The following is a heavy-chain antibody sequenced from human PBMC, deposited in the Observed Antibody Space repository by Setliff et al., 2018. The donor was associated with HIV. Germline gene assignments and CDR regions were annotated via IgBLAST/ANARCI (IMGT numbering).Heavy chain of an antibody. CDR2: VYYSGST. J-gene: IGHJ4*02. V-gene: IGHV4-39*07. D-gene: IGHD6-13*01. CDR3: ARDGYSSGWYVISGSFDY. Sequence: SEILSLTCIVSGGSISSSSYYWGWIRQPPGKGLEWIGTVYYSGSTYYNPSLKSRVTISVDTSENQFSLKLSSVTAADTAVYYCARDGYSSGWYVISGSFDYWGQGILVTVSS. CDR1: GGSISSSSYY.